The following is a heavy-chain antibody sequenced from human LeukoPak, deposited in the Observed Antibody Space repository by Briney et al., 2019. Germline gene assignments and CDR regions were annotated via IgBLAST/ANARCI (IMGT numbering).Heavy chain of an antibody. CDR3: AGRGVTVVTPAAFDI. CDR1: GFTFSSYA. CDR2: ISYDGSNK. Sequence: PGGSLRLSCAASGFTFSSYAMHWVRQAPGKGLEWVAVISYDGSNKYYADSVKGRFTISRDNSKNTLYLQVNSLRAEDTAVYYCAGRGVTVVTPAAFDIWGQGTMVTVSS. J-gene: IGHJ3*02. D-gene: IGHD4-23*01. V-gene: IGHV3-30*04.